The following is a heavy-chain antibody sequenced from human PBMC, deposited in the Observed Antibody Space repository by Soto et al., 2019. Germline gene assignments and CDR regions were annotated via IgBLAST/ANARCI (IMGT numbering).Heavy chain of an antibody. CDR3: ARDPSGSYYHYFDY. Sequence: QVQLQESGPGLVKPSDTLSLTCTVSGASISSYFWSWIRQAPGKGLECIGYMYYSGNGKYNPSLKIRVTISIDPSRNQFSLRLDSVTAADSAVYYCARDPSGSYYHYFDYWGQGSLVTVSS. J-gene: IGHJ4*02. V-gene: IGHV4-59*01. D-gene: IGHD3-10*01. CDR2: MYYSGNG. CDR1: GASISSYF.